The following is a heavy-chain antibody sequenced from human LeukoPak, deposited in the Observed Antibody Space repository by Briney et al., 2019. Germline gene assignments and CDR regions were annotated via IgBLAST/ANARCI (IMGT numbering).Heavy chain of an antibody. CDR1: GGPIRGYY. CDR2: LYYSGST. CDR3: AGNIAEYHGFDP. D-gene: IGHD6-13*01. J-gene: IGHJ5*02. V-gene: IGHV4-59*08. Sequence: PSETLSLTCSVSGGPIRGYYWSWIRQPPGKAVEWIGHLYYSGSTTYNPSLKSRVTQSLDTSKNQFSLKLSSVTAPDTAVYYCAGNIAEYHGFDPWGRGTLVTVSS.